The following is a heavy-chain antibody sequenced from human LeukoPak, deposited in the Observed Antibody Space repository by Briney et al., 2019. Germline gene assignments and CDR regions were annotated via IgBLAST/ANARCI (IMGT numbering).Heavy chain of an antibody. CDR2: ISSSSSTI. CDR1: GFSFSSFS. J-gene: IGHJ4*02. Sequence: GGSLRLSCAASGFSFSSFSMNWVRQAPGKGLEWVSYISSSSSTIYYADSVKGRFTISRDNGKNSLFLHMNSLTAEDTAVYYCARDYGGDFDYSGQGTLVAVSS. CDR3: ARDYGGDFDY. D-gene: IGHD2-21*01. V-gene: IGHV3-48*01.